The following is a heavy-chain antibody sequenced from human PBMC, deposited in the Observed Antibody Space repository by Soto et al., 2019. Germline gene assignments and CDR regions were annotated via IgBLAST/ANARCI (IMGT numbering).Heavy chain of an antibody. CDR3: ARSRSTRQPFDH. V-gene: IGHV4-39*07. Sequence: SETLSLTCDVSGDSISTSSYYWGWIRQPPGKGLEWIASIYYSGATYYNPSLQSRVTISVDTSKNQFSLKLSSVTAADTAVYYCARSRSTRQPFDHWGRGTLVTVSS. J-gene: IGHJ5*02. D-gene: IGHD5-12*01. CDR2: IYYSGAT. CDR1: GDSISTSSYY.